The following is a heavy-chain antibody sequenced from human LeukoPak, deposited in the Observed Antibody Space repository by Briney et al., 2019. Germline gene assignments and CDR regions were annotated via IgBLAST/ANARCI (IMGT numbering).Heavy chain of an antibody. D-gene: IGHD3-22*01. V-gene: IGHV4-59*01. CDR2: IYCSRST. Sequence: SQTLSPTWTVAGPSISSSYWSSTRHPPGKGLEWIGYIYCSRSTNYTPSLKSRVNISVDTSKNQSSLKLSSVAAADTAVYCCARGYGSGYPFDYWGQGTLVTVSS. J-gene: IGHJ4*02. CDR1: GPSISSSY. CDR3: ARGYGSGYPFDY.